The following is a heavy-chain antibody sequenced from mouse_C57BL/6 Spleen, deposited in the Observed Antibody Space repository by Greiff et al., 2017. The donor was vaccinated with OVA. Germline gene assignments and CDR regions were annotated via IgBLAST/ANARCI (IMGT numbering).Heavy chain of an antibody. CDR1: GFSLTSYG. J-gene: IGHJ4*01. CDR2: IWSGGST. CDR3: ARGGTTVVAFYAMDY. V-gene: IGHV2-2*01. Sequence: VQGVESGPGLVQPSQSLSITCTVSGFSLTSYGVHWVRQSPGKGLEWLGVIWSGGSTDYNAAFISRLSISKDNSKSQVFFKMNSLQADDTAIYYCARGGTTVVAFYAMDYWGQGTSVTVSS. D-gene: IGHD1-1*01.